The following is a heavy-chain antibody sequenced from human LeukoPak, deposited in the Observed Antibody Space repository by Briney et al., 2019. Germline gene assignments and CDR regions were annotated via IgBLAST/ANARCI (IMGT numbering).Heavy chain of an antibody. Sequence: PSETLSLTCSVSGDSVSSGDYYWNWIRQPPGKELEWIGYIHHSGSTNYNPSLNSRVTISLDTSKNHFSPRLTPVTAADTAVYFCAKGPREGTEYNYFDPWGQGTLVTVSS. J-gene: IGHJ5*02. CDR1: GDSVSSGDYY. V-gene: IGHV4-61*03. CDR3: AKGPREGTEYNYFDP. CDR2: IHHSGST. D-gene: IGHD1-1*01.